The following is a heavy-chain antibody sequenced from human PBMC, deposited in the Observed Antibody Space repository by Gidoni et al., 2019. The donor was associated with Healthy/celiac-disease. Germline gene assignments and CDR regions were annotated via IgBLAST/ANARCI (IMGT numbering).Heavy chain of an antibody. J-gene: IGHJ3*02. CDR2: IYYSGST. CDR3: ARDRGDFWSGFTLLTAFDI. Sequence: QVQLQESGPGLVKPSETLSLTCTVSGGSVSSGSYYWSWIRQPPGKGLEWIGYIYYSGSTNYNPSLKSRGTISVDTSKNQFSLKLSSVTAADTAVYYCARDRGDFWSGFTLLTAFDIWGQGTMVTVSS. V-gene: IGHV4-61*01. D-gene: IGHD3-3*01. CDR1: GGSVSSGSYY.